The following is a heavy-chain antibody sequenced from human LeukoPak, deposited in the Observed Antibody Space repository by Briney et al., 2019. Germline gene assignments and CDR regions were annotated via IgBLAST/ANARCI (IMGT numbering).Heavy chain of an antibody. CDR1: GFTFSGYT. Sequence: PGGSLRLSCAASGFTFSGYTMNWVRQAPGKGLEWVSSISGSSSYIYYADSVRGRFTISRDNAKNSLYLQMNSLRAEDTAVYYCARVVVYYYYMDVWGKGTTVTVSS. V-gene: IGHV3-21*01. J-gene: IGHJ6*03. D-gene: IGHD2-8*01. CDR2: ISGSSSYI. CDR3: ARVVVYYYYMDV.